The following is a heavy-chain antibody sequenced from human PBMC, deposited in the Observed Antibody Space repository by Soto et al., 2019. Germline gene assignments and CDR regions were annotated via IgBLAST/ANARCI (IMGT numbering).Heavy chain of an antibody. D-gene: IGHD1-7*01. CDR3: VRAFMGPRSMAGTKFDL. CDR1: GFTFSDHY. V-gene: IGHV3-72*01. CDR2: SGKNTNSYTT. Sequence: GGSLRLSCAASGFTFSDHYMDWVRQAPGNGLEWVGRSGKNTNSYTTEYAASVKGRFTISRDDSNNSLYLQMDSLKIEDTALYYCVRAFMGPRSMAGTKFDLWGRGTLVTVSS. J-gene: IGHJ2*01.